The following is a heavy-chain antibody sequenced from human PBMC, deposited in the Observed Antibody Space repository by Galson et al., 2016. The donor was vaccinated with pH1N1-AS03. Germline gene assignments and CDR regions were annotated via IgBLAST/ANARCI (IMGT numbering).Heavy chain of an antibody. CDR1: GFTFSTYW. J-gene: IGHJ6*02. CDR3: AREGSYGDTSYYHYGMDV. D-gene: IGHD4-17*01. V-gene: IGHV3-74*01. Sequence: SLRLSCAASGFTFSTYWMHWVRQVPGKGLVWVSRISGDGSTPIYADSVKGRFTISRDNAKNALYLQMNSLRAEDTAAYYCAREGSYGDTSYYHYGMDVWGQGLVTVSS. CDR2: ISGDGSTP.